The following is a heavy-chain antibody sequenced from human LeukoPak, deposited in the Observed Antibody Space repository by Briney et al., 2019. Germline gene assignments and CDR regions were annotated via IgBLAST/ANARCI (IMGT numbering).Heavy chain of an antibody. CDR2: VNSDGSST. D-gene: IGHD3-22*01. CDR3: ARAYSDSSGYYPPYFDY. CDR1: GFTFSRYW. J-gene: IGHJ4*02. V-gene: IGHV3-74*01. Sequence: GGSLRLSCAASGFTFSRYWMHWVRQAPGKGRVWVSRVNSDGSSTSYADSVKGRFTISRDNAKNTLYLQMISLRAEDTAVYYCARAYSDSSGYYPPYFDYWGQGTLVTVSS.